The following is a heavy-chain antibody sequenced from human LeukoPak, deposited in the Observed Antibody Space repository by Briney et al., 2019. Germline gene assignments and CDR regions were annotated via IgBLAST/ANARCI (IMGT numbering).Heavy chain of an antibody. D-gene: IGHD3-16*01. CDR2: ISYSGSI. J-gene: IGHJ4*02. Sequence: SETLSLTCAVSGGSISTRPYYWGWVRQPPGKGLEWIGSISYSGSIHYNPSLNSRVTISVDPSKNHYSLSNGSVTTSDPGVYSSGTLDIGDYYFDYWGQGTLVTVSS. CDR1: GGSISTRPYY. CDR3: GTLDIGDYYFDY. V-gene: IGHV4-39*01.